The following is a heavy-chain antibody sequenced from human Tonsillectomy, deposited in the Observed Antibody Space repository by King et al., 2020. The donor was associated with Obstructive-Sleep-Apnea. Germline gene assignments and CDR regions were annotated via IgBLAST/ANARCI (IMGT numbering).Heavy chain of an antibody. CDR3: SRAGLRFGSVVVNYGMDV. J-gene: IGHJ6*02. CDR2: IGSAGDT. Sequence: VQLVESGGGLVQPGGSLRLSCAASGFTFSTYDMHWVRHATGESPEWVSTIGSAGDTHYSGSVKGRFIISRENAKNAFFLQMNSLRAEDTAVYYCSRAGLRFGSVVVNYGMDVWGQGTTVTVSS. CDR1: GFTFSTYD. V-gene: IGHV3-13*01. D-gene: IGHD2-15*01.